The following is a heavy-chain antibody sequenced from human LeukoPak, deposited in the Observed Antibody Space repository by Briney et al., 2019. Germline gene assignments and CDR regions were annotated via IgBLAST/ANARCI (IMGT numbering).Heavy chain of an antibody. V-gene: IGHV4-59*01. CDR1: GGSISSYY. D-gene: IGHD3-10*01. Sequence: SETLSLTCTVSGGSISSYYWIWIRQPPGKGLEWIGYIYYSGSTNYNPSLKRRVTISVDTSKNQFSLKLSSVSAADAAVYYCAGGDMVRGVAPPPTLDYWGQGTLVTVSS. CDR3: AGGDMVRGVAPPPTLDY. CDR2: IYYSGST. J-gene: IGHJ4*02.